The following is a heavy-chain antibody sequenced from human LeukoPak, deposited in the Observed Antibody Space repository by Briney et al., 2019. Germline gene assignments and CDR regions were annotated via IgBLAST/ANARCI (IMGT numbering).Heavy chain of an antibody. CDR2: ISGYGGTT. CDR3: AKETIRSLDY. D-gene: IGHD1-14*01. Sequence: GGSLRLSCAASGFTFSNYAMSWVRQAPGKGLEWVSVISGYGGTTYYADPVKGRFTISRDNSKNTLYLQMNSLRVEDTAVYYCAKETIRSLDYWGQGTLVTVSS. V-gene: IGHV3-23*01. J-gene: IGHJ4*02. CDR1: GFTFSNYA.